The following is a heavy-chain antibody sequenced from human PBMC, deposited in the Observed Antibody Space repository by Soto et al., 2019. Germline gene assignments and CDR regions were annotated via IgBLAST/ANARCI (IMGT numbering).Heavy chain of an antibody. Sequence: QVQLQESGPGLVKPSQTLSLTCTVSGGSISSGGYYWSWIRQHPGKGLEWIGYIYYSGSTYYNPSLKRRVSISVDTSKNPFSPKLSSVTGGETAVYYCARAGEYQRVGDYMDVWGKGTTVTVSS. V-gene: IGHV4-31*03. CDR1: GGSISSGGYY. J-gene: IGHJ6*03. CDR3: ARAGEYQRVGDYMDV. CDR2: IYYSGST. D-gene: IGHD2-2*01.